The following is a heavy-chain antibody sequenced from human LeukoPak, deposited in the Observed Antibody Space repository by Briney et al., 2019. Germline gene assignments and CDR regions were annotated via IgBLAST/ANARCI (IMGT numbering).Heavy chain of an antibody. Sequence: KTSETLSLTCTVSGGSISSYYWSWIRQPPGKGLEWIGYIYYSGSTNYNPSLKSRVGISVDTSKNQFSLKLSSVTAADTAVYYCARTTEAHSWRTRYYDYYMDVWGKGTTVTVSS. CDR1: GGSISSYY. D-gene: IGHD6-13*01. CDR2: IYYSGST. V-gene: IGHV4-59*01. CDR3: ARTTEAHSWRTRYYDYYMDV. J-gene: IGHJ6*03.